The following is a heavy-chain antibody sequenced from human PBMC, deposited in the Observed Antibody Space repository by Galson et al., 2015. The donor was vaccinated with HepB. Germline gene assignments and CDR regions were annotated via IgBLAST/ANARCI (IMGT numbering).Heavy chain of an antibody. J-gene: IGHJ4*02. CDR1: GGSISSSSYY. D-gene: IGHD3-9*01. CDR3: ARQGDNFDWFPYYFDY. Sequence: ETLSLTCTVSGGSISSSSYYWGWIRQPPGKGLEWIGSIYYSGSTYYNPSLKSRVTISVDTSKNQFSLKLSSVTAADTAVYYCARQGDNFDWFPYYFDYWGQGTLVTVSS. V-gene: IGHV4-39*01. CDR2: IYYSGST.